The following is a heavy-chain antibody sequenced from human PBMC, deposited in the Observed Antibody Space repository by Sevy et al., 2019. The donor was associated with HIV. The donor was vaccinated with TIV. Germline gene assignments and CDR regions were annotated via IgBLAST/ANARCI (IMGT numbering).Heavy chain of an antibody. CDR1: GFTLGDYA. D-gene: IGHD5-18*01. V-gene: IGHV3-49*04. J-gene: IGHJ4*02. CDR2: MRSKAFAGTT. CDR3: VRSRLLGYTAMIPDY. Sequence: GGSLRLSCTTSGFTLGDYAMSWVRQAPGKGLEWVGFMRSKAFAGTTDYAASVQGRFTISTDDSKATARLQMNSLRTGDTGVYYCVRSRLLGYTAMIPDYWGQGTLVTVSS.